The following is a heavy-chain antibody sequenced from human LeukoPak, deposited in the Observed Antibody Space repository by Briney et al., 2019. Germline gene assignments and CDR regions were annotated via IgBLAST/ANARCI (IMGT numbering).Heavy chain of an antibody. V-gene: IGHV1-2*02. J-gene: IGHJ4*02. D-gene: IGHD6-6*01. CDR1: GYTFTDYY. CDR2: IDPDTGGT. CDR3: ARGGGSARFDS. Sequence: GASVKVSCKASGYTFTDYYLHWVRQAPGQGLEWMGKIDPDTGGTKYAQRFQGRVTMTRDTSISTAYMELYSLRSDDTALYYCARGGGSARFDSWGQGTLVTVSS.